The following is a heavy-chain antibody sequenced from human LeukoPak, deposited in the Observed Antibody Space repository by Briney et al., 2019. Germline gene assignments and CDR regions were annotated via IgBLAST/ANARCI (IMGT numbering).Heavy chain of an antibody. CDR3: ARRGPNSGSARGWNFDL. CDR2: VHYNGGN. V-gene: IGHV4-59*08. D-gene: IGHD6-19*01. CDR1: GVSISGHY. J-gene: IGHJ2*01. Sequence: SETLSLTCSVSGVSISGHYWSWIRQPPGQRLEWIGYVHYNGGNINNPSLKTRVSMPLDTSKNQFSLKLHSVSASDTAMYYCARRGPNSGSARGWNFDLWGRGTLLTVSS.